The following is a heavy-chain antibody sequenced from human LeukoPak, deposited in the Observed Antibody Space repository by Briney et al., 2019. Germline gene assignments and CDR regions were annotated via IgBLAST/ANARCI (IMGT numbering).Heavy chain of an antibody. Sequence: GGPLRLSCAASGFTFSSYSMNWVRQAPGKGLEWVSSISSSSSYIYYADSVKGRFTISRDNAKNSLYLQMNSLRAEDTAVYYCARVEVVAARFDYWGQGTLVTVSS. CDR3: ARVEVVAARFDY. CDR1: GFTFSSYS. CDR2: ISSSSSYI. V-gene: IGHV3-21*01. J-gene: IGHJ4*02. D-gene: IGHD2-15*01.